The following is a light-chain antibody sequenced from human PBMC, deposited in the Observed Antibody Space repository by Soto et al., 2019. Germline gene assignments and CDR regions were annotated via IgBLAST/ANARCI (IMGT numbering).Light chain of an antibody. J-gene: IGLJ1*01. CDR2: EVN. Sequence: SVLGRPRSASGSPGQSFAISCTGTSSDVGGYNYVSWYQQHPGKAPKLMIYEVNKRPSGVPDRFSGSKSGNTASLTVSGLQAEDEADYYCSSYAGSSNVFGTGTTVT. CDR3: SSYAGSSNV. CDR1: SSDVGGYNY. V-gene: IGLV2-8*01.